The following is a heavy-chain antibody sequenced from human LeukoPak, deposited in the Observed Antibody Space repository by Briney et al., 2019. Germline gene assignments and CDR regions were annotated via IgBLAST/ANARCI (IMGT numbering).Heavy chain of an antibody. CDR1: GGSVSRSPYY. J-gene: IGHJ4*02. Sequence: PSETLSLTCTVSGGSVSRSPYYWGWIRQPPGKGLEWIGNIYYSGSTYYNPSLKSRVTISVDTSKNQFSLKVTSVTAADTAVYYCARLVHPLSSVWYCDYWGQGTLVTVSS. CDR2: IYYSGST. CDR3: ARLVHPLSSVWYCDY. V-gene: IGHV4-39*07. D-gene: IGHD6-13*01.